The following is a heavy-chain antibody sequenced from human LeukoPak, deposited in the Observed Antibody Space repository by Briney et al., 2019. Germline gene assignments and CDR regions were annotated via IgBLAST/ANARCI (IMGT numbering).Heavy chain of an antibody. J-gene: IGHJ4*02. D-gene: IGHD5-18*01. CDR3: ARVGIRPTRPFFDY. CDR2: INHSGST. CDR1: GGSFSTYY. V-gene: IGHV4-34*01. Sequence: SETLSLTCAVYGGSFSTYYWSWIRQSPGKGLEWIGEINHSGSTNYNPSLKSRVTISVDTSKNQFSLKLSSVTAADTAVYYCARVGIRPTRPFFDYWGQGTLVTVSS.